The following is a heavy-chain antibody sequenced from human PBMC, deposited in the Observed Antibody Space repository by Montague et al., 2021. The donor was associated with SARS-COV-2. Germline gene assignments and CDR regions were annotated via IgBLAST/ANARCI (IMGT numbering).Heavy chain of an antibody. J-gene: IGHJ6*03. D-gene: IGHD6-6*01. CDR2: INHSGST. Sequence: SETLSLTCAVYGGSFSGYYWSWIRQPPGKGLEWIGEINHSGSTNYNPSLKSRVTISMDTSKNQFSMKLSSVTAADTAVYYCARGVRQLGVRYYYYYIDVWEKRTTVTVFS. CDR3: ARGVRQLGVRYYYYYIDV. CDR1: GGSFSGYY. V-gene: IGHV4-34*01.